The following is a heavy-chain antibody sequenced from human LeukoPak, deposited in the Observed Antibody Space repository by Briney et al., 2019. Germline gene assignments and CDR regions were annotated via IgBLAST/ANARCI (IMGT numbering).Heavy chain of an antibody. V-gene: IGHV3-21*01. J-gene: IGHJ4*02. Sequence: GGSLRLSCAASGFTFSSYGMNWVRQAPGKGLEWVSSISSSSSYIYYADSVKGQFTISRDNAKNSLYLQMNNLRAEDTAVYYCARDPLYSSGWYAFDYWGQGTLVTVSS. D-gene: IGHD6-19*01. CDR3: ARDPLYSSGWYAFDY. CDR1: GFTFSSYG. CDR2: ISSSSSYI.